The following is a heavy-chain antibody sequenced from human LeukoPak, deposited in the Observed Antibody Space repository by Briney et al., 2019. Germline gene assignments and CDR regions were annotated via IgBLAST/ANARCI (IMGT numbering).Heavy chain of an antibody. CDR3: TTAPDSMDC. CDR1: GFTFSSAW. V-gene: IGHV3-15*01. D-gene: IGHD3-3*01. J-gene: IGHJ4*02. CDR2: IKSKTDGGTA. Sequence: PGGSLRLSCAASGFTFSSAWMTWVRQAPGKGLKWVGRIKSKTDGGTAEHAAPVKGRFTISRDDSQNTLYMQMNSLRPEDTAVYYCTTAPDSMDCWGQGTLVTVSS.